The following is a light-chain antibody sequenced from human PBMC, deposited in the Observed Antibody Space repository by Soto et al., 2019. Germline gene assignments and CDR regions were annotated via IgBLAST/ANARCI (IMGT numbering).Light chain of an antibody. J-gene: IGKJ3*01. V-gene: IGKV1-9*01. CDR3: QQSDHSPFT. CDR1: QGIRNY. Sequence: DIQLTQSPSFLSASVGDRVTITCRASQGIRNYLAWYQQKPGKAPKVLISAASTLQSGVPSRFSGSGSGTEFTLTINSLQPEDFAVYYCQQSDHSPFTFGPGTKVDIK. CDR2: AAS.